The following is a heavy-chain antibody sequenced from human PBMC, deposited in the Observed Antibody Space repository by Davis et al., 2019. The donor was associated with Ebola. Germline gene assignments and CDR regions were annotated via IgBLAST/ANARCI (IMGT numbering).Heavy chain of an antibody. CDR2: IYYSGST. Sequence: SETLSLTCTVSGGSISSYYWSWIRQPPGKGLEWIGYIYYSGSTYYNPSLKSRVTISVDTSKNQFSLKLSSVTAADTAVYYCARGPGPSGAVVVPAAISLNLDYWGQGTLVTVSS. CDR1: GGSISSYY. CDR3: ARGPGPSGAVVVPAAISLNLDY. D-gene: IGHD2-2*01. J-gene: IGHJ4*02. V-gene: IGHV4-59*12.